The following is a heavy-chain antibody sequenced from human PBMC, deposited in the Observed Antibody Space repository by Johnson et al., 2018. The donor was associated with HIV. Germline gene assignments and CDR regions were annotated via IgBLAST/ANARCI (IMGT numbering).Heavy chain of an antibody. J-gene: IGHJ3*02. CDR1: GFTVSTYH. Sequence: VQLVESGGGLIQPGESLRLSCAASGFTVSTYHMSWVRQAPGKGLEWVSVIYSGGSTFNARSVKGRFTISRDNSKNTLYLKMNSLGAEDTAVYYCARFPPGERDDALEIWGQGTRVTVSS. CDR3: ARFPPGERDDALEI. D-gene: IGHD1-1*01. CDR2: IYSGGST. V-gene: IGHV3-53*01.